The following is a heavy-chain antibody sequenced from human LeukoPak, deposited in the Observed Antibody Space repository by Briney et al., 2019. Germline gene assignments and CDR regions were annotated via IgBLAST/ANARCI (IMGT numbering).Heavy chain of an antibody. D-gene: IGHD1-26*01. CDR3: ARDLSGSYPNYYYYYYMDV. CDR2: INPSGGST. CDR1: GYTFTSYY. J-gene: IGHJ6*03. V-gene: IGHV1-46*01. Sequence: ASVKVSCKASGYTFTSYYMHWVRQAPGQGLEWMGIINPSGGSTSYAQKFQGRVTMTRDMSTSTVYMELSSLRSEDTAVYYCARDLSGSYPNYYYYYYMDVWGRGTTVTISS.